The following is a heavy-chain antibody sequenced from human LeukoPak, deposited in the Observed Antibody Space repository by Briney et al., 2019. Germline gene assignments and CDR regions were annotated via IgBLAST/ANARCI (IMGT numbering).Heavy chain of an antibody. J-gene: IGHJ4*02. CDR2: INQDGSEK. CDR1: GFTFTTYW. V-gene: IGHV3-7*01. D-gene: IGHD3-10*01. CDR3: AKVAKYYYGSETYYFFEH. Sequence: GRSLRLSCAASGFTFTTYWMSWVRQAPGKGLEWVANINQDGSEKYFVDSVKGRFTISRDNAKNSLYLQMNSPRVEDTAVYYCAKVAKYYYGSETYYFFEHWGQGTPVTASS.